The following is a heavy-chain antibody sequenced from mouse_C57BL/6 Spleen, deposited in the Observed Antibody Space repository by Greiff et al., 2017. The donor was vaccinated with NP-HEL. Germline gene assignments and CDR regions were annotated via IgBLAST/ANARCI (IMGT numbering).Heavy chain of an antibody. J-gene: IGHJ4*01. CDR2: IWRGGST. D-gene: IGHD2-2*01. CDR3: AKRTYGYDKNYAMDY. Sequence: QVQLQQSGPGLVQPSQSLSITCTVSGFSLTSYGVHWVRQSPGKGLEWLGVIWRGGSTDYNAAFMSRLSITKDNSKSQVFFKMNSLQADDTAIYYCAKRTYGYDKNYAMDYWGQGTSVTVSS. V-gene: IGHV2-5*01. CDR1: GFSLTSYG.